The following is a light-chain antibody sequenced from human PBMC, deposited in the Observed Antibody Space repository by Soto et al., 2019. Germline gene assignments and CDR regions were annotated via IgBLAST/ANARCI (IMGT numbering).Light chain of an antibody. CDR2: AAS. CDR1: QSISRN. Sequence: DIQMTQSPSSLSASVGDRVTITCRASQSISRNLNWYQHKPGKAPKLLIYAASSLQNGVPSRLSGGGSGTESTLGISILQHEDFGTYYCQQSYTTASIIFGQGTRLEIK. V-gene: IGKV1-39*01. CDR3: QQSYTTASII. J-gene: IGKJ5*01.